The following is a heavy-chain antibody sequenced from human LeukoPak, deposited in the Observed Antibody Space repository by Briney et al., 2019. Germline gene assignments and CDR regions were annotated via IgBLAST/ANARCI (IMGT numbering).Heavy chain of an antibody. J-gene: IGHJ4*02. CDR3: ARGYYVRGYFDY. V-gene: IGHV4-61*10. CDR2: IYYSGST. D-gene: IGHD3-16*01. CDR1: GGSISSGSYY. Sequence: SETLSLTCTVSGGSISSGSYYWSWIRQPAGKGLEWIGYIYYSGSTNYNPSLKSRVTISVDTSKNQFSLKLSSVTAADTAVYYCARGYYVRGYFDYWGQGTLVTVSS.